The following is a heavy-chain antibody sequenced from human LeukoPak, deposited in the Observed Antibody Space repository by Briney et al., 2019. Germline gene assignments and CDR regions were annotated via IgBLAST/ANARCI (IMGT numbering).Heavy chain of an antibody. V-gene: IGHV3-21*01. CDR3: ARRIAAANDAFDI. Sequence: GGSLRLSCAASGFTFSGYSMNWVRQAPGKGLEWVSSISSSSSYIYYADSVKGRFTTSRDNAKKSLYLQMNSLRAEDTAVYYCARRIAAANDAFDIWGQGTMVTVSS. J-gene: IGHJ3*02. D-gene: IGHD6-13*01. CDR1: GFTFSGYS. CDR2: ISSSSSYI.